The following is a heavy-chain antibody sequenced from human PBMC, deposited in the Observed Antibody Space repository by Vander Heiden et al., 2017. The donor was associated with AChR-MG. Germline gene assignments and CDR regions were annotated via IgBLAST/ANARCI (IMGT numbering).Heavy chain of an antibody. CDR3: ARLGRYDYGSGSQTFDY. V-gene: IGHV3-74*01. CDR2: INSDGSST. J-gene: IGHJ4*02. D-gene: IGHD3-10*01. Sequence: EVQLLESGGGLVQPGGSLRLSCAASGFTFSSHWVHWVRQAPGKGLVWVSRINSDGSSTSYADSVKGRFTISRDNAKNTLYLQMSSLRAEDTAVYYCARLGRYDYGSGSQTFDYWGQGTLVTVSS. CDR1: GFTFSSHW.